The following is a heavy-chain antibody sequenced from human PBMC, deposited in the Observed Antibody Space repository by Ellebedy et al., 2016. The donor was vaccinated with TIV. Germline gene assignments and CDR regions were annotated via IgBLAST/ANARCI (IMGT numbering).Heavy chain of an antibody. D-gene: IGHD4-17*01. CDR1: EFSFRSYW. V-gene: IGHV3-7*01. Sequence: GGSLRLSCVGSEFSFRSYWMTWVRQAPGKGLEWVANINQDGSEKHYVDSVKGRFTISRDNAKNSLYLQMNSLRVEDTAVYYCATDGSYGDYLSPTHAFVIWGQGTTVTVSS. CDR3: ATDGSYGDYLSPTHAFVI. J-gene: IGHJ3*02. CDR2: INQDGSEK.